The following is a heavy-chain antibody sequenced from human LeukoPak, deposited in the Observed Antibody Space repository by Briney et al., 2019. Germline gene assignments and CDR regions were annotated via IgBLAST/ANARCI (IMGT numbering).Heavy chain of an antibody. V-gene: IGHV1-24*01. J-gene: IGHJ6*02. Sequence: ASVKVSCKVSGYTLTELSMHWVRQAPGKGLEWMGGFDPEDGETIYAQKFQGRVTMTEDTSTDTAYMELSSLRSEDTAVYYCATTLYMVRGDLYGMDVWGQGTTVTVSS. CDR2: FDPEDGET. CDR1: GYTLTELS. CDR3: ATTLYMVRGDLYGMDV. D-gene: IGHD3-10*01.